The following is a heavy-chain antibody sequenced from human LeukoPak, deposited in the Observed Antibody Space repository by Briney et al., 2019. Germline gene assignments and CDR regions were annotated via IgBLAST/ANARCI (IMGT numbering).Heavy chain of an antibody. CDR2: IYYRGNT. Sequence: SETPSLTWTAIGGSISSYYWRWIRQPPAKGLPCFGYIYYRGNTIYNPSLKSRVTISLDTSKNQFSLRLTSVTAADTAVYYCARHEDIAAFRNGMDVWGQGTTVTVSS. CDR1: GGSISSYY. CDR3: ARHEDIAAFRNGMDV. V-gene: IGHV4-59*08. D-gene: IGHD6-25*01. J-gene: IGHJ6*02.